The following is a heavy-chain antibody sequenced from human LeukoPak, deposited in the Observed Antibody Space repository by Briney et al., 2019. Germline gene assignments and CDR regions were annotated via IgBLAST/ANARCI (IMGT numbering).Heavy chain of an antibody. V-gene: IGHV1-2*02. CDR2: INPNSGGT. D-gene: IGHD6-13*01. CDR1: GYTFTSYD. Sequence: GASVKVSCKASGYTFTSYDINWVRQAPGQGLEWMGWINPNSGGTNYAQKFQGRVTMTRDTSISTAYMELSRLRSDDTAVYYCARRPFPLYSSSWYAFDYWGQGTLVTVSS. J-gene: IGHJ4*02. CDR3: ARRPFPLYSSSWYAFDY.